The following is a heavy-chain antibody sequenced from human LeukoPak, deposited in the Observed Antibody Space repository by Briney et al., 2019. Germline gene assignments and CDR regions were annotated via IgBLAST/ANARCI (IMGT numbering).Heavy chain of an antibody. D-gene: IGHD6-19*01. V-gene: IGHV4-59*08. CDR2: IYYSGST. J-gene: IGHJ4*02. CDR3: ARVGSSGWYGY. Sequence: ASETLSLTCTVSGGSISSYYWSWIRQPPGKGLEWIGYIYYSGSTNYNPSLKSRVTISVDTSKNQFSLKLSSVTAADTAVYYCARVGSSGWYGYWGQGTLVTVSS. CDR1: GGSISSYY.